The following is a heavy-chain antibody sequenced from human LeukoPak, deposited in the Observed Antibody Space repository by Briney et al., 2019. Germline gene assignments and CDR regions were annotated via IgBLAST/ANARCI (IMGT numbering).Heavy chain of an antibody. CDR2: IIPIFGTA. D-gene: IGHD6-19*01. CDR3: ARNVAGGPFDY. V-gene: IGHV1-69*13. J-gene: IGHJ4*02. Sequence: GASVKVSCKASGYTFTGYYMHWVRQAPGQGLEWMGGIIPIFGTANYAQKFQGRVTITADESTSTAYMELSSLRSEDTAVYYCARNVAGGPFDYWGQGTLVTVSS. CDR1: GYTFTGYY.